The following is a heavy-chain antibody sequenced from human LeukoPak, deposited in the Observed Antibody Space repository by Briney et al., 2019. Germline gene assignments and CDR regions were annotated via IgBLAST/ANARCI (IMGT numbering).Heavy chain of an antibody. CDR1: GGSFSGYY. J-gene: IGHJ2*01. V-gene: IGHV4-34*01. CDR2: INHSGST. CDR3: ARPHPPTVTTPYWYFDL. D-gene: IGHD4-17*01. Sequence: SETLSLTCAVYGGSFSGYYWSWIRQPPGKGLEWIGEINHSGSTNYNPSLKSRVTISVDTSKNQFSLKLSSVTAADTALYYCARPHPPTVTTPYWYFDLWGRGTLVTVSS.